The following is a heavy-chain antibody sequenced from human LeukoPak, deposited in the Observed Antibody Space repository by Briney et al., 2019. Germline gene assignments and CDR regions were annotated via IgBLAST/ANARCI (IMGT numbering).Heavy chain of an antibody. V-gene: IGHV3-30*03. D-gene: IGHD3-10*01. CDR1: GFTFSSYG. J-gene: IGHJ4*02. CDR2: ISYDGSNK. CDR3: ASRIPVKEDY. Sequence: GGSLRLSCAASGFTFSSYGMHWVRQAPGKGLEWVAVISYDGSNKYYADSVKGRFIISRDNSKNTLYLQMNSLRAEDTAVYYCASRIPVKEDYWGQGTLVTVSS.